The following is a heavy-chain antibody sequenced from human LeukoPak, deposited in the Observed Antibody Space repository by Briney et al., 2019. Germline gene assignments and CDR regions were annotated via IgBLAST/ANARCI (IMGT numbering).Heavy chain of an antibody. D-gene: IGHD6-19*01. CDR2: IYYSGST. Sequence: SETLSLTCTVSGGSISSYYWSWIRQPPGKGLEWIGYIYYSGSTNYNPSLKSRVTISVDTSKNQFSLKLSSVTAADTAVYYCARQLYSSGWSDYWGQGTLVTVSS. J-gene: IGHJ4*02. CDR3: ARQLYSSGWSDY. V-gene: IGHV4-59*08. CDR1: GGSISSYY.